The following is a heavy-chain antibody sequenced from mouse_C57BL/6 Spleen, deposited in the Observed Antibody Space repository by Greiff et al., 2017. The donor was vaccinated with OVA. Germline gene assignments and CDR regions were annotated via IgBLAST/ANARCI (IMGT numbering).Heavy chain of an antibody. Sequence: QVQLQQPGAELVKPGASVKLSCKASGYTFTSYWMHWVKQRPGQGLEWIGMIHPNSGSTNYNEKFKSKATLTVDKSSSTAYMQLSSLTSEDSSVYYCAREYYGSAMDYWGQGTSVTVSS. CDR3: AREYYGSAMDY. V-gene: IGHV1-64*01. CDR1: GYTFTSYW. D-gene: IGHD1-1*01. CDR2: IHPNSGST. J-gene: IGHJ4*01.